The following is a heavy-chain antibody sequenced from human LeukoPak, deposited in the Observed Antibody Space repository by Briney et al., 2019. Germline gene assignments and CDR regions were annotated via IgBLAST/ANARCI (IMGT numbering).Heavy chain of an antibody. D-gene: IGHD3-3*01. Sequence: NPSQTLSLTCTVSGGSISSGDYYWSWIRQPPGKGLEWIGHIYYSGSTYYNPSLKSRVTISVDTSKNQFSLNLSSVTAADTAVYYCARGVWSGYYADYWGQGTLVTVSS. J-gene: IGHJ4*02. CDR1: GGSISSGDYY. CDR2: IYYSGST. CDR3: ARGVWSGYYADY. V-gene: IGHV4-30-4*08.